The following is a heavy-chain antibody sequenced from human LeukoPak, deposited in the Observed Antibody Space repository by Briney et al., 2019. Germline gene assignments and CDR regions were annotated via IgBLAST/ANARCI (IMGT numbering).Heavy chain of an antibody. CDR3: ARVIAAAHNWFGP. CDR2: IYYSGST. J-gene: IGHJ5*02. D-gene: IGHD6-13*01. V-gene: IGHV4-59*01. CDR1: GGSISSYY. Sequence: SETLSLTCTVSGGSISSYYWSWIRQPPGKGLEWIGYIYYSGSTNYNPSLKSRVTISVDTSKNQFSLKLSSVTAADTAVYYCARVIAAAHNWFGPWGQGTLVTVSS.